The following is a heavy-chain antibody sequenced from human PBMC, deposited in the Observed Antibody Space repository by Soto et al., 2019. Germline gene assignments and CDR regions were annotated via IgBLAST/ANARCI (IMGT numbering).Heavy chain of an antibody. CDR3: ARQYGGYSYGRVVYYYGMDV. V-gene: IGHV4-39*01. Sequence: SETLSLTCTVSGGSISSSSYYWGWIRQPPGKGLEWIGSIYYSGSTYYNPSLKSRVTISVDTSKNQFSLKLSSVTAADTAVYYCARQYGGYSYGRVVYYYGMDVWGQGTTVTVSS. CDR2: IYYSGST. J-gene: IGHJ6*02. D-gene: IGHD5-18*01. CDR1: GGSISSSSYY.